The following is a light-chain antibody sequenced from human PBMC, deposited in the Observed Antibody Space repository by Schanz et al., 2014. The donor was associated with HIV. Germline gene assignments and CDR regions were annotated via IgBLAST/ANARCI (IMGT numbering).Light chain of an antibody. Sequence: QSVLTQPPSVSGAPGQRVTISCTGSSSNIGANYDVHWYQRLPGTSPKLLIYGNNNRPSGVPDRFSGSKSGTSASLAITGLQAEDEAEYYCSTYTTSKTWVFGGGTKLTVL. CDR2: GNN. J-gene: IGLJ3*02. CDR3: STYTTSKTWV. V-gene: IGLV1-40*01. CDR1: SSNIGANYD.